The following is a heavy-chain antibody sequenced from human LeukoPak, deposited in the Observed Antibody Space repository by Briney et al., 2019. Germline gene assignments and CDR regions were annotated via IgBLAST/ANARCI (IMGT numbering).Heavy chain of an antibody. Sequence: SGGSLRLSCAASAFTVSTNHMSWVRQAPGKGLEWVSLIYSGGGTYYADSVKGRFTISRDNSKNTLYLQMNSLRAEDTAVYYCARGPISSIAFDYWGQGTLVTVSS. J-gene: IGHJ4*02. CDR1: AFTVSTNH. CDR3: ARGPISSIAFDY. V-gene: IGHV3-66*01. CDR2: IYSGGGT. D-gene: IGHD3-22*01.